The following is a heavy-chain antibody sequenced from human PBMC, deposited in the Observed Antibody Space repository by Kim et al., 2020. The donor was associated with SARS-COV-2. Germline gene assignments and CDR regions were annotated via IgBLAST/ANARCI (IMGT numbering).Heavy chain of an antibody. CDR1: GFTFSSYS. CDR3: ARDPVQLGNFDY. CDR2: ISSSSSYI. V-gene: IGHV3-21*01. D-gene: IGHD5-18*01. J-gene: IGHJ4*02. Sequence: GGSLRLSCAASGFTFSSYSMNWVRQAPGNGLEWVSSISSSSSYIYYADSVKGRFTISRDNAKNSLYLQMNSLRAEDTAVYYCARDPVQLGNFDYWGQGTLVTVSS.